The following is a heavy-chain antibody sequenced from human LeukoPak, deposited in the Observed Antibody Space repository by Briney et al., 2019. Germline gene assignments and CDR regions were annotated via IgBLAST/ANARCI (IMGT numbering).Heavy chain of an antibody. CDR1: GYSFTSYW. CDR3: AKTRDGFLSGAFDI. CDR2: IYPGDSDT. V-gene: IGHV5-51*01. J-gene: IGHJ3*02. D-gene: IGHD5-24*01. Sequence: GESLKISCKGSGYSFTSYWTGWVRQMPGKGLEWMGIIYPGDSDTRYSPTFQGQVTISGDKSIRTAYLQWSSLKASDTAIYYCAKTRDGFLSGAFDIWGQGTMVTVSS.